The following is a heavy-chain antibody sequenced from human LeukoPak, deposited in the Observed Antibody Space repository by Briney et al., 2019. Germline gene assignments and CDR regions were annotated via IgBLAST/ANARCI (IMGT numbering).Heavy chain of an antibody. CDR2: SYSDGTT. J-gene: IGHJ4*02. D-gene: IGHD2-2*01. CDR3: ARGDCTTTRCKTSPFDY. CDR1: GFTVSSNY. Sequence: GGSLRLSCAASGFTVSSNYMSWVRQAPGQGLEWVSDSYSDGTTYYADSVKGRFTISRDNAKNTLYLQMKTLRADDTAVYYCARGDCTTTRCKTSPFDYWGQGTLVTVSS. V-gene: IGHV3-53*01.